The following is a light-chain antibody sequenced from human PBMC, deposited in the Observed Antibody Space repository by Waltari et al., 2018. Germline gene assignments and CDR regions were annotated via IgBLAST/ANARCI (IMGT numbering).Light chain of an antibody. CDR3: GTWDSSLNGVI. J-gene: IGLJ2*01. V-gene: IGLV1-51*01. CDR1: SSNIGNNY. CDR2: ENN. Sequence: QSVLTQPPSVSAAPGQTVAISCSGSSSNIGNNYVSWYQQLPGTAPKLLIYENNKRPSGIPDRFAGSKSGTSATLGITGLRTGDEADYYCGTWDSSLNGVIFGGGTKLTVL.